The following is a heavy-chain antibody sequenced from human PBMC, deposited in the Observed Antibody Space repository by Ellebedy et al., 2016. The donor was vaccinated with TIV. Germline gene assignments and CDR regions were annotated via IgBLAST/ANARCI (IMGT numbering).Heavy chain of an antibody. CDR3: ARDRDQWLVPTWEY. CDR2: INHDGTEK. CDR1: GFTFSTYW. Sequence: GESLKISXAASGFTFSTYWLSWVRQAPGKGLEWMATINHDGTEKYFVDSVKGRFTISRDNSKNTLYLQMNSLRAEDTAVYYCARDRDQWLVPTWEYWGQGTLVTVSS. V-gene: IGHV3-7*01. D-gene: IGHD6-19*01. J-gene: IGHJ4*02.